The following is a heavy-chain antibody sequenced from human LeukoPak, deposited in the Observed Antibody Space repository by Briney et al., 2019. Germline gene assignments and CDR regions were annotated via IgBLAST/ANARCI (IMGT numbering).Heavy chain of an antibody. CDR2: IRTDGSID. CDR1: GFSFGFYG. Sequence: GGSLRLSCAASGFSFGFYGLHWVRQAPGKGLEWVAFIRTDGSIDYYADSVRGRFTISRDNAKNTLYLQMNSLRAEDAALYYCAKDQPEAYFDYWGPGTVVTVSS. J-gene: IGHJ4*02. CDR3: AKDQPEAYFDY. D-gene: IGHD1-14*01. V-gene: IGHV3-30*02.